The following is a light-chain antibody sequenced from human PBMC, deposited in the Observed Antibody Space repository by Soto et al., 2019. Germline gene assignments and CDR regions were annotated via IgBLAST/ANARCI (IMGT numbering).Light chain of an antibody. CDR1: QSISSY. Sequence: DIQMTQSPSSLSASVGDRVTITCRASQSISSYLNWYQQKPGKAPKLLIYAASSLQSGGPSRFSGSGSGTDFTRTISRLQPEAFATYYSQQSYSTPLTFRPGTNVDIK. CDR3: QQSYSTPLT. J-gene: IGKJ3*01. CDR2: AAS. V-gene: IGKV1-39*01.